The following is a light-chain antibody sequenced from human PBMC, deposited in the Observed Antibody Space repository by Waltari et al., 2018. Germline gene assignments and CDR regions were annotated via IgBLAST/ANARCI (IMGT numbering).Light chain of an antibody. CDR2: DVI. V-gene: IGLV2-23*02. CDR1: NSDVGSYNL. J-gene: IGLJ2*01. Sequence: QYVLTQPASMSGSPGQSITISCTGTNSDVGSYNLVSWYQHHPGKAPRLIIYDVIKRPSGVSDRFSGSKSGNTASLTVSGLQPEDEAEYFCCSYAGSSTFHVLFGGGTKLTVL. CDR3: CSYAGSSTFHVL.